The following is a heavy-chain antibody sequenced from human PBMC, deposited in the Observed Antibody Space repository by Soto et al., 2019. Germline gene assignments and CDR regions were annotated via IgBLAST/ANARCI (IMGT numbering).Heavy chain of an antibody. CDR1: GYTFTSYG. CDR2: ISAYNGNT. V-gene: IGHV1-18*01. D-gene: IGHD5-18*01. CDR3: ARDPGYSYGPEYFQH. J-gene: IGHJ1*01. Sequence: QVQLVQSGAEVKKPGASVKVSCKASGYTFTSYGISWVRQAPGQGLEWMGWISAYNGNTNYAQKLQGRVTMTTDTTTGTAYRELRSLRSDDTAVYYCARDPGYSYGPEYFQHWGQGTLVTVSS.